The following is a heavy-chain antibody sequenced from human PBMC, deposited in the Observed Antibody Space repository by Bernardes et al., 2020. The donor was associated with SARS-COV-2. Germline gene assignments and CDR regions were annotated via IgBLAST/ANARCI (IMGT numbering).Heavy chain of an antibody. D-gene: IGHD3-10*01. CDR1: GVSVSSGNYH. CDR2: IYYTGRP. CDR3: ARVTTIAEIDS. J-gene: IGHJ4*02. V-gene: IGHV4-61*01. Sequence: SETLSLTCTVSGVSVSSGNYHWSWIRQSPGKGLEWIGYIYYTGRPNYNSSLKSRVTISLDMSRNQFSLRLHSVTAADTAIYYCARVTTIAEIDSWGQGTLVTVSS.